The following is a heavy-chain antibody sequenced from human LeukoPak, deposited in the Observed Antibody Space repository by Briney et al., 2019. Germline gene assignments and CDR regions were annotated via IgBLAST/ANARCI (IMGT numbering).Heavy chain of an antibody. CDR1: VYTFTSYD. Sequence: GASVKVSCKASVYTFTSYDINWVRQATGQGLEWMGWMNPNSGNTGYAQKFQGRVTMTRNTSISTAYMELSSLRSEDTAVYYCARGGDYYDRSAKYFIRPPEYWGQGTLVTVSS. CDR2: MNPNSGNT. CDR3: ARGGDYYDRSAKYFIRPPEY. D-gene: IGHD3-22*01. V-gene: IGHV1-8*01. J-gene: IGHJ4*02.